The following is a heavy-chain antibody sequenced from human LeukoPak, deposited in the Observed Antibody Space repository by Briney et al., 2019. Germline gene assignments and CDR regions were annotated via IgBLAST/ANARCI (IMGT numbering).Heavy chain of an antibody. D-gene: IGHD5-24*01. J-gene: IGHJ4*02. CDR2: LNGGGDRK. V-gene: IGHV3-23*01. CDR1: GFKFSHYG. Sequence: GGSLRLSCAASGFKFSHYGMGWVRQAPGKGLEWVSTLNGGGDRKHYADSVRGRFIISRDNSKNTLDLQMNNLRAEDTAVYYCDGADYWGQGTVVTVSS. CDR3: DGADY.